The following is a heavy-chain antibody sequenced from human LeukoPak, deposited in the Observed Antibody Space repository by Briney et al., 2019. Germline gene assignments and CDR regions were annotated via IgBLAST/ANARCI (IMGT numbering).Heavy chain of an antibody. CDR1: GFTLTTYW. V-gene: IGHV3-7*01. Sequence: GGSLRLSCAASGFTLTTYWMSWVRQAPGKELEGVANIKQDGTEKYYVHSVKGRFTMSRDNAENSLYLQMNSLRAEDTVVYYCARVYRSSSGYCFDYWGQGTLVTVSS. CDR3: ARVYRSSSGYCFDY. CDR2: IKQDGTEK. D-gene: IGHD6-6*01. J-gene: IGHJ4*02.